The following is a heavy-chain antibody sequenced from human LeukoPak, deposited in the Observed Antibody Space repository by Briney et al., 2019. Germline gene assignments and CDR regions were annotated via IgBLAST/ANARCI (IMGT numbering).Heavy chain of an antibody. V-gene: IGHV3-48*03. D-gene: IGHD2-15*01. CDR1: GFTFSSYE. J-gene: IGHJ4*02. CDR2: ISSSGSTI. Sequence: GGSLRLSCAASGFTFSSYEMNRVRQAPGKGLEWVSYISSSGSTIYYADSVKGRFTISRDNAKNSLYLQMNSLRAEDTAVYYCARKSGYCSGGSCYYYFDYWGQGTLVTVSS. CDR3: ARKSGYCSGGSCYYYFDY.